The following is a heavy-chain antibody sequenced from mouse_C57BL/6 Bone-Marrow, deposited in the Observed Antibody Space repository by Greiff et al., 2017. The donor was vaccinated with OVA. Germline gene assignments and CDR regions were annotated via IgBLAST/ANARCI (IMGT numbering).Heavy chain of an antibody. CDR3: GVLAY. J-gene: IGHJ3*01. CDR1: GYTFTSYW. Sequence: QVQLKQPGAELVKPGASVKLSCKASGYTFTSYWMQWVKQRPGQGLEWIGEIDPSDSYTNYNQKFKGKATLTVDTSSSTAYMQLSSLTSEDSAVYYCGVLAYWGQGTLVTVSA. CDR2: IDPSDSYT. V-gene: IGHV1-50*01.